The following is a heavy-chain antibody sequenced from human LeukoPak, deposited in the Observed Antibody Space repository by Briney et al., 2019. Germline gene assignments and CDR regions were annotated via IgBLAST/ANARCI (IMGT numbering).Heavy chain of an antibody. D-gene: IGHD2-2*01. CDR2: ISDRGSYI. J-gene: IGHJ4*02. Sequence: PGGFLRLSCTASGFTFNTYSMNWVRQAPGKGLEWVASISDRGSYIYYTDSVKGRFTITRDNAKNSLYLQMNSLRADDTAVYYCANHLACGSTSCPSFDDWGQGTLVTVSS. CDR3: ANHLACGSTSCPSFDD. V-gene: IGHV3-21*01. CDR1: GFTFNTYS.